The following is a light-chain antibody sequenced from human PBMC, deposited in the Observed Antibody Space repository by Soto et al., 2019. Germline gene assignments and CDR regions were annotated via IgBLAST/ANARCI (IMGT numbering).Light chain of an antibody. CDR3: GTWDSSLSAVV. CDR2: DND. CDR1: SSNIGADYD. Sequence: QSVLTQPPSVSGAPGQRVTISCTGSSSNIGADYDVSWYQQLPGTAPKLLIYDNDKRPSGIPDRFSGSKSGTSATLGITGLQTGDEADYYCGTWDSSLSAVVFGGGTKVTV. V-gene: IGLV1-51*01. J-gene: IGLJ2*01.